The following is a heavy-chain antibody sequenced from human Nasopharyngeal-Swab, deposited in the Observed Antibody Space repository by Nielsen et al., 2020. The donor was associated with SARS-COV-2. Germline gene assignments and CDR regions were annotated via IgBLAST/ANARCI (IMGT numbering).Heavy chain of an antibody. J-gene: IGHJ4*02. CDR1: GGSISSSSYY. D-gene: IGHD2-21*01. Sequence: GSLRLSCTVFGGSISSSSYYWGWIRQPPGKGLEWIGAIYYSGSTYYNPSLKSRVTISVDMSKNQFSLKLNSMTAADTAIYYCARLGSPLAVIAWGFDYWGQGTMVTFSS. V-gene: IGHV4-39*01. CDR2: IYYSGST. CDR3: ARLGSPLAVIAWGFDY.